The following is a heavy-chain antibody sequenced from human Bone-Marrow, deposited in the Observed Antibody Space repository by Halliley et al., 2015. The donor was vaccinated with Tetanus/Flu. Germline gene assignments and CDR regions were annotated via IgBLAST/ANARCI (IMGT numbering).Heavy chain of an antibody. D-gene: IGHD3-10*01. J-gene: IGHJ4*02. CDR3: AREKYGSGSTDY. V-gene: IGHV4-59*01. CDR2: IDYSGST. Sequence: EWMGYIDYSGSTSYSPSLKSRVPMSVDTSNNQFSLNVASVTAADTAVYYCAREKYGSGSTDYWGQGTLVTVSS.